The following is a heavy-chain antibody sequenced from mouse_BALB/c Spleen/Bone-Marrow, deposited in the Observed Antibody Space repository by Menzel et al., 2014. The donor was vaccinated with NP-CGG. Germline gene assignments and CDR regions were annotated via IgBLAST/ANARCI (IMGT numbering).Heavy chain of an antibody. CDR2: IYPGDGDT. V-gene: IGHV1-82*01. CDR1: GYAFSSSW. J-gene: IGHJ3*01. CDR3: ARTYGSSYFVY. D-gene: IGHD1-1*01. Sequence: VMLVESGPEMVKPGASVKISCRASGYAFSSSWMNWVEQRPGQGLGWIGRIYPGDGDTNYNGKFKGKATLTADKSSSTAYMQLSSLTSVDSAVYICARTYGSSYFVYWGQGTLVTVSA.